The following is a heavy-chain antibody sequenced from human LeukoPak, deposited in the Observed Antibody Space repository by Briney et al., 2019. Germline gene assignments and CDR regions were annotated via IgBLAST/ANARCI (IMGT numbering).Heavy chain of an antibody. D-gene: IGHD3-22*01. CDR3: ARESYSFDSSAYYPLGYFDY. CDR1: GFTFSRYA. Sequence: PGRSLRLSCAASGFTFSRYAVHWVRQAPGKGLEWMAAISHDGSIKNYADSLKGRFTISRDNSKSTLYLQMNSLRADETAVYYCARESYSFDSSAYYPLGYFDYWGQGTLVTVSS. J-gene: IGHJ4*02. V-gene: IGHV3-30-3*01. CDR2: ISHDGSIK.